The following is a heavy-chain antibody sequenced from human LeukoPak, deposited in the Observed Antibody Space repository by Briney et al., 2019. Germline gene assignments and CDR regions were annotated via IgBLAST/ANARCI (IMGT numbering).Heavy chain of an antibody. CDR3: ARDLTLHYGMDV. V-gene: IGHV4-30-4*01. Sequence: PSQTLSLTCTVSGGSISSGDYYWSWIHQPPGKGLEWIGYIYYSGSTYYNPSLKSRVTISVDTSKNQFSLKLSSVTAADTAVYYCARDLTLHYGMDVWGKGTTVTVSS. J-gene: IGHJ6*04. CDR2: IYYSGST. D-gene: IGHD3-9*01. CDR1: GGSISSGDYY.